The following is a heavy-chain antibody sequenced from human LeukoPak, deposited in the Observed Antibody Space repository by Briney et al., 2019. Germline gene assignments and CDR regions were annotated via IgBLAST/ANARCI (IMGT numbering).Heavy chain of an antibody. D-gene: IGHD4-17*01. CDR2: IYNRGNT. Sequence: SETLSLTCTVSGGSISSFYWSWIRQPPGKGLEWIGYIYNRGNTNYNPSLKSRVTISEATSQNQLSLQLRSVTAADTAVYYCAATIKRDYGDTNLDYWGQGTLVTVSS. CDR1: GGSISSFY. J-gene: IGHJ4*02. CDR3: AATIKRDYGDTNLDY. V-gene: IGHV4-59*01.